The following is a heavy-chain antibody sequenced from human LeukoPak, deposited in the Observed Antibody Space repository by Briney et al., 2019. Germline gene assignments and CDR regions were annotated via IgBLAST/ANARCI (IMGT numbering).Heavy chain of an antibody. Sequence: ASVKGSCKASGYTFTGYYMHWVRQAPGQGVEWMGWIKPKSGGTNYAQKFQGRVTMPRETSISTAYMELSRLRSDDTALYYCARVDSGSILHEYWGQGNLVTVSS. D-gene: IGHD1-26*01. CDR2: IKPKSGGT. V-gene: IGHV1-2*02. CDR1: GYTFTGYY. J-gene: IGHJ4*02. CDR3: ARVDSGSILHEY.